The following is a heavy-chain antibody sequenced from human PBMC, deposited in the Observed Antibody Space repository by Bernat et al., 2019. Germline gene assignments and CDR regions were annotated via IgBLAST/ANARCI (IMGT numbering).Heavy chain of an antibody. J-gene: IGHJ5*02. V-gene: IGHV3-30-3*01. CDR2: ISYDGSNK. CDR3: AREGHMGSSAYVGGSWCDP. Sequence: QVQLVESGGGVVQPGRSLRLSCAASGFSFSSYAMHWVRQAPGKGPEWVALISYDGSNKYYADSVKGRFTISRDNSKNTLYIQVNSLRPEVTAVYYCAREGHMGSSAYVGGSWCDPWGQGTLVTVSS. D-gene: IGHD3-16*01. CDR1: GFSFSSYA.